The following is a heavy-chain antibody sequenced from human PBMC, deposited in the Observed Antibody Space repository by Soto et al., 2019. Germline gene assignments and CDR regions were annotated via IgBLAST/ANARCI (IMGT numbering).Heavy chain of an antibody. CDR1: GGTFSSYA. CDR2: IIPIFGTA. Sequence: ASVKVSCKASGGTFSSYAISWVRQAPGQGLEWMGGIIPIFGTANYAQKFQGRVTITADESTSTAYMELSSLRSEDAAVYYCARVWRDVTGTTFNPWGQGTLVTVSS. V-gene: IGHV1-69*13. CDR3: ARVWRDVTGTTFNP. D-gene: IGHD1-7*01. J-gene: IGHJ5*02.